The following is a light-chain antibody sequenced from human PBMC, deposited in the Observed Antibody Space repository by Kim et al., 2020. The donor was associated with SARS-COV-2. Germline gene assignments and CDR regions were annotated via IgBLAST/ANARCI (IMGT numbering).Light chain of an antibody. CDR2: DAS. CDR1: QSVGSSY. J-gene: IGKJ4*01. CDR3: QQYGGSPLT. V-gene: IGKV3-20*01. Sequence: EIVLTQSPGTLSLSPGERATLSCRASQSVGSSYLAWYQQKPGQAPRLLIYDASNRATDIPDRFSGSWSGTDFTLTISRLEPEDYAVYFCQQYGGSPLTFGGGTKVDIK.